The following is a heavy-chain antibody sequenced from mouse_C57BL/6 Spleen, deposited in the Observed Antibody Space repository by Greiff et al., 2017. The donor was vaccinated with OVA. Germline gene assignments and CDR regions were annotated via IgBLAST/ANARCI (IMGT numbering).Heavy chain of an antibody. CDR1: GYTFTNYW. Sequence: VQLQQSGAELVRPGTSVKMSCTASGYTFTNYWIGWAKQRPGHGLEWIGDIYPGGGYTNYNEKFKGKATLTADKSSSTAYMQLSSLTSADSAIYYCARSCDVCYFDYWGQGTTLTVSS. CDR3: ARSCDVCYFDY. J-gene: IGHJ2*01. V-gene: IGHV1-63*01. CDR2: IYPGGGYT.